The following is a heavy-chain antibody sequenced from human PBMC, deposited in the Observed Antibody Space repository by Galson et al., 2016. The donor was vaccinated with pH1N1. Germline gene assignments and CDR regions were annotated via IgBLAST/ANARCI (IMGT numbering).Heavy chain of an antibody. CDR3: AKDWGRQLVPSPFDY. J-gene: IGHJ4*02. Sequence: SLRLSCAASGFTFSTFGMTWVRQAPGKGLEWVSTISGSFSAGTTYYADSVKGRFTISRDNSKNTVYLQMNSLGAEDTATYYCAKDWGRQLVPSPFDYWGQGTRVTVSS. V-gene: IGHV3-23*01. CDR2: ISGSFSAGTT. CDR1: GFTFSTFG. D-gene: IGHD6-6*01.